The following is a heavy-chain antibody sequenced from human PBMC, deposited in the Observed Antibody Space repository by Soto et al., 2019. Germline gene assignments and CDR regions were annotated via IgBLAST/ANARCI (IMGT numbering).Heavy chain of an antibody. J-gene: IGHJ4*02. CDR2: IIPIFGTA. CDR1: GGTFSSYA. D-gene: IGHD5-12*01. V-gene: IGHV1-69*06. CDR3: ARARREGYPSVYEY. Sequence: SVKVSCKGSGGTFSSYALSWVRQAPGQGLEWIGGIIPIFGTANYAENFQGRVTITAEKSPSTGYVELGILRSEDXAVYDCARARREGYPSVYEYSDQATLLTVSS.